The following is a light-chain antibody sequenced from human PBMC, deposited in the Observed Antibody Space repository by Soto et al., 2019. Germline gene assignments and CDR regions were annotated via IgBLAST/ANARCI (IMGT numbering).Light chain of an antibody. CDR2: AAS. CDR1: QGISNY. V-gene: IGKV1-16*02. J-gene: IGKJ4*01. CDR3: QQYNTYPVT. Sequence: DIQMTQSPSSLSAFGDRVTITCRASQGISNYLAWFQQKPGKAPKSLIYAASSLQSGVPSKFSGSGSGTDFTLTISSLQPEDFATYYCQQYNTYPVTFGGGTKVEIK.